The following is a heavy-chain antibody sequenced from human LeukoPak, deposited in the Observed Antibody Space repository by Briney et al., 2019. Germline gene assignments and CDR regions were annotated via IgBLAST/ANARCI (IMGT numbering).Heavy chain of an antibody. CDR3: AKALGSYGKYYYYYGMDV. D-gene: IGHD3-16*01. Sequence: TGGSLRLSCAASGFTFSSYGMHWVRQAPGKGLEWVAVISYDGSNKYYAGSVKGRFTISRDNSKNTLYLQMNSLRAEDAAMYYCAKALGSYGKYYYYYGMDVWGQGTTVTVSS. CDR1: GFTFSSYG. J-gene: IGHJ6*02. V-gene: IGHV3-30*18. CDR2: ISYDGSNK.